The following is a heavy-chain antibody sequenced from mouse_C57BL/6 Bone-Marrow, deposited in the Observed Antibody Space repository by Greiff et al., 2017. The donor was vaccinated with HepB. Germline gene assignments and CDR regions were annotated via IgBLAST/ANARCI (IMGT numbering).Heavy chain of an antibody. CDR3: TRQLLLREYYFDY. D-gene: IGHD1-1*01. V-gene: IGHV1-5*01. CDR2: IYPGNSDT. J-gene: IGHJ2*01. CDR1: GYTFTSYW. Sequence: VQLQQSGTVLARPGASVKMSCKTSGYTFTSYWMHWVKQRPGQGLEWIGAIYPGNSDTSYNQKFKGKAKLTAVTSASTAYMELSSLTNEDSAVYYCTRQLLLREYYFDYWGQGTTLTVSS.